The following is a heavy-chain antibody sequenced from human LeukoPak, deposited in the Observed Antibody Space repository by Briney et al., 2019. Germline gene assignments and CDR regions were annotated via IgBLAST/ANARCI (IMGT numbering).Heavy chain of an antibody. CDR3: AREQVQYDSSGYSTHYYYYGMDV. CDR1: GYSISSGYY. J-gene: IGHJ6*02. Sequence: SETLSLTCTVSGYSISSGYYWGWIRQPPGKGLEWIGSIYHSGSTYYNPSLKSRVTISVDTSKNQFSLKLSSVTAADTAVYYCAREQVQYDSSGYSTHYYYYGMDVWGQGTTVTVSS. D-gene: IGHD3-22*01. CDR2: IYHSGST. V-gene: IGHV4-38-2*02.